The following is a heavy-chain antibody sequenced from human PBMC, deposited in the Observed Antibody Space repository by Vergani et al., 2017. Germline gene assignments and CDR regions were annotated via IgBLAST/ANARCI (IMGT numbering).Heavy chain of an antibody. CDR2: IYYSGST. V-gene: IGHV4-39*01. CDR1: GASIRSSNYY. J-gene: IGHJ5*02. Sequence: QLQLQESGPGLVKPSATLPLTCSVSGASIRSSNYYLGWIRQPPGKGLEWIASIYYSGSTYYNPSLKSRVTISVDTSKNQFSLKLSSVTAADTAVYFCAGHSTVEWLVKLGWIDPWGQGILVTVSS. D-gene: IGHD6-19*01. CDR3: AGHSTVEWLVKLGWIDP.